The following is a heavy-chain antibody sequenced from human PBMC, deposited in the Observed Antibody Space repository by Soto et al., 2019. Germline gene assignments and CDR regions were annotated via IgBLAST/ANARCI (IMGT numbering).Heavy chain of an antibody. D-gene: IGHD3-22*01. CDR1: GFTFSDYS. CDR3: ARGGQYDSRGYYHPFDY. J-gene: IGHJ4*02. CDR2: ITKSGYM. Sequence: VQLAESGGGPVKPGGSLRLSCVVSGFTFSDYSMNWVRQAPGKGLEWVSSITKSGYMSYADSMKGRFTISRDNAKNSLHLQMSGLSAEDTAVYNCARGGQYDSRGYYHPFDYWGQGTLVTVSS. V-gene: IGHV3-21*06.